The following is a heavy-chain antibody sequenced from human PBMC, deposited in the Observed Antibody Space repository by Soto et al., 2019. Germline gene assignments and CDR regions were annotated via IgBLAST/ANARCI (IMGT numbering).Heavy chain of an antibody. CDR3: ARVEMAAIGDL. D-gene: IGHD6-19*01. Sequence: EVQLVESGGGLVQPGGSLRLSCAASGFTFSSYEMNWVRQAPGTGLEWVSYISSSGSTIYYADSVRGRFTISRDNAKNSLYLQMNSLRAEDTPVYYCARVEMAAIGDLLGQGTPVTVSS. V-gene: IGHV3-48*03. CDR2: ISSSGSTI. J-gene: IGHJ5*02. CDR1: GFTFSSYE.